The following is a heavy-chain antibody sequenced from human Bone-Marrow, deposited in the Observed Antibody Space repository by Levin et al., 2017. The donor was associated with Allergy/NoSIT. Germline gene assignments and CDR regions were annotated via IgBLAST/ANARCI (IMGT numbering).Heavy chain of an antibody. Sequence: GESLKISCATSGFTFSDYFMNWIRQTPGKGLEWLSFISRSGNSKSDADSVKGRFTISRDNARNSLFLQMSDLRPEDTAVYYCVRGATGNPRDFDCWGQGTRVTVSS. J-gene: IGHJ4*02. V-gene: IGHV3-11*01. D-gene: IGHD1-14*01. CDR3: VRGATGNPRDFDC. CDR2: ISRSGNSK. CDR1: GFTFSDYF.